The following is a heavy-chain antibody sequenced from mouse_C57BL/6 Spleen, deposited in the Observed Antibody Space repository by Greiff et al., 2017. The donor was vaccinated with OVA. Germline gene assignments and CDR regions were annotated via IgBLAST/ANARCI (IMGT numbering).Heavy chain of an antibody. V-gene: IGHV1-82*01. J-gene: IGHJ2*01. CDR1: GYAFSSSW. Sequence: QVQLQQSGPELVKPGASVKISCKASGYAFSSSWMNWVKQRPGKGLEWIGRIYPGDGDTNYNGKFKGKATLTADKSSSTAYMQLSSLTSEDSAVYFCARSRAQLGQDFDYWGQGTTRTVSS. CDR3: ARSRAQLGQDFDY. D-gene: IGHD4-1*02. CDR2: IYPGDGDT.